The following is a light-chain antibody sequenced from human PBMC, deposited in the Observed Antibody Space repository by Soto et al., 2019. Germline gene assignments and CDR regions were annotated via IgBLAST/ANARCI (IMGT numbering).Light chain of an antibody. V-gene: IGKV3-15*01. CDR3: QQYNNWPPA. Sequence: EIVMTQSPATLSVSPGESATLSCRASQSVDTNLVWYQQKPGQALRLLIYGASTRATGIPARFSGSGSGTAFTLTISSLQSEDFAVYYCQQYNNWPPAFGGGTKVEIK. CDR1: QSVDTN. J-gene: IGKJ4*01. CDR2: GAS.